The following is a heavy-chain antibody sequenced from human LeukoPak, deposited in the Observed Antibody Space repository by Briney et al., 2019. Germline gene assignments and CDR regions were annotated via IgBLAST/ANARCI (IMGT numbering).Heavy chain of an antibody. CDR2: INNDGSSA. J-gene: IGHJ6*02. D-gene: IGHD1-1*01. V-gene: IGHV3-74*01. CDR3: ARRGTGHGMDV. Sequence: GGSLRLSCAASGFTFNKYWINWVGQGPGKGVGWVSRINNDGSSASYVDSVKGRFTISRDNAKNTLFLQMNSLRAEDTAVYYCARRGTGHGMDVWGQGTTVIVSS. CDR1: GFTFNKYW.